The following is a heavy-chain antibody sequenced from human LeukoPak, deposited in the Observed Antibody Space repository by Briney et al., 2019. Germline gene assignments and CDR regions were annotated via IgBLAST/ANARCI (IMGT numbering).Heavy chain of an antibody. CDR3: ARDLPLYSSSRFNWFDP. CDR2: IYTSGST. Sequence: PSETLSLTCTVSGGSISSYYWSWIRQPAGKGLEWIGRIYTSGSTNYNPYLKSRVTMSVDTSKNQFSLKLSSVTAADTAVYYCARDLPLYSSSRFNWFDPWGQGTLVTVSS. D-gene: IGHD6-13*01. CDR1: GGSISSYY. V-gene: IGHV4-4*07. J-gene: IGHJ5*02.